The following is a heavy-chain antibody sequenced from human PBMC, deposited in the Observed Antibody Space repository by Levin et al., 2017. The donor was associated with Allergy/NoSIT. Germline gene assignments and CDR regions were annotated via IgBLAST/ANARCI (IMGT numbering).Heavy chain of an antibody. Sequence: SQTLSLTCTVSGGSISSYYWSWIRQPPGKGLEWIGYIYYSGSTNYNPSLKSRVTISVDTSKNQFSLKLSSVTAADTAVYYCARGLSYDYVWGSYRLPYYYYYGMDVWGQGTTVTVSS. CDR3: ARGLSYDYVWGSYRLPYYYYYGMDV. CDR1: GGSISSYY. J-gene: IGHJ6*02. CDR2: IYYSGST. D-gene: IGHD3-16*02. V-gene: IGHV4-59*01.